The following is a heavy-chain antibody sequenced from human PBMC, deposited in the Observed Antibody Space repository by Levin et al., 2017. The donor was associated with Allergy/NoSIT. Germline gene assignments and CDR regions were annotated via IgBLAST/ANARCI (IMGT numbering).Heavy chain of an antibody. CDR3: AKDWPDYDSSGYYLDY. CDR1: GFTFSGFA. D-gene: IGHD3-22*01. CDR2: VSVSGGST. V-gene: IGHV3-23*01. Sequence: GGSLRLSCAASGFTFSGFAMSWVRQAPGKGLEWVSAVSVSGGSTYYADSVKGRFTISKDNSKNTLYLQMNSLRAEDTAVYYCAKDWPDYDSSGYYLDYWGQGTLVTVSS. J-gene: IGHJ4*02.